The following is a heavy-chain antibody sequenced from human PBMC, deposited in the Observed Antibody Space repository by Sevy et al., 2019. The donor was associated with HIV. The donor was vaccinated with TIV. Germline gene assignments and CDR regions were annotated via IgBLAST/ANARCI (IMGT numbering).Heavy chain of an antibody. V-gene: IGHV4-59*01. Sequence: SETLSLTCTVSGGSISSYYWSWIRQPPGKGPEWIGYIYYSGGTNYNPSLKSRVTISVDTSKNQFSLKLSSVTAADTAVYYCARVGGIHRFGEFWFDPWGQGTLVTVSS. J-gene: IGHJ5*02. CDR3: ARVGGIHRFGEFWFDP. CDR2: IYYSGGT. CDR1: GGSISSYY. D-gene: IGHD3-10*01.